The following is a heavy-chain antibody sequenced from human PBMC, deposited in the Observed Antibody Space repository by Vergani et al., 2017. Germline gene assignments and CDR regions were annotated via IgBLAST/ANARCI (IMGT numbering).Heavy chain of an antibody. CDR1: GFTFDDYA. CDR2: ISWNSGSI. CDR3: ARDSAFDI. J-gene: IGHJ3*02. Sequence: EVQLVESGGGLVQPGRSLRLSCAASGFTFDDYAMHWVRQAPGKGLEWVSGISWNSGSIGYADSVKGRFTISRDNAKNTLYLQMNSLRAEDTAVYYCARDSAFDIWGQGTMVTVST. V-gene: IGHV3-9*01.